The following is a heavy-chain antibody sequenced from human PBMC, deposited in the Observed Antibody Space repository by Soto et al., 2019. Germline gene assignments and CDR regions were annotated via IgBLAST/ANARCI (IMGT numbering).Heavy chain of an antibody. CDR2: ISWNSGSI. J-gene: IGHJ4*02. CDR1: GFTFDDYA. D-gene: IGHD2-21*01. Sequence: EVQLVESGGGLVQPGRSLRLSCAASGFTFDDYAMHWVRQAPGKGLEWVSGISWNSGSIGYADSVKGRFTISRDNAKNSLYLQMNSQRAEDTALYYCAKDMEILAYCGGDCFRFDYWGQGTLVTVSS. CDR3: AKDMEILAYCGGDCFRFDY. V-gene: IGHV3-9*01.